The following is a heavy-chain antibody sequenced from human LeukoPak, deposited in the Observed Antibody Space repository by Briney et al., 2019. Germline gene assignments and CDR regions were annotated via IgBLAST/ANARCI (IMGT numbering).Heavy chain of an antibody. Sequence: ASVKVSCKASGYTFTSYGISWVRQAPGQGLEWMGWISANNGNTNYAQKLQGRVTMTTDTSTSTAYMELRSLRSDDTAVYYCARADYYGSGSYFLVPGHYMDVWGKGTTVTVSS. CDR3: ARADYYGSGSYFLVPGHYMDV. J-gene: IGHJ6*03. D-gene: IGHD3-10*01. CDR2: ISANNGNT. V-gene: IGHV1-18*01. CDR1: GYTFTSYG.